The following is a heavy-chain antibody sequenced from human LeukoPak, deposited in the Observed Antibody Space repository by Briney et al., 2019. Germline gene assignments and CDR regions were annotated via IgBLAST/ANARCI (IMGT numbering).Heavy chain of an antibody. CDR3: AKEMYWMPEY. D-gene: IGHD2-15*01. J-gene: IGHJ4*02. CDR2: IGGDSSYL. Sequence: GGSLRLSCGASGFTFSGYTMNWVRQAPGKGLEWISSIGGDSSYLYYADSVKGRFTIARDNAKNSLYLQMRSLRAEDTAVYYCAKEMYWMPEYWGPGTLVTVSS. V-gene: IGHV3-21*01. CDR1: GFTFSGYT.